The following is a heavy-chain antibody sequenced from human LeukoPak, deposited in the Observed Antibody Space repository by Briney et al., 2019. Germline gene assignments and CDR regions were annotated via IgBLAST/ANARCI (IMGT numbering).Heavy chain of an antibody. Sequence: SETLSLTCTVSGGSISSYYWSWIRQPPGKGLEWIGYIYYSGSTNYNPSLKSRVTISVDTSKNQFSQKLSSVTAADTAVYYYARGTYSSSWYGYWGQGTLVTVSS. D-gene: IGHD6-13*01. CDR2: IYYSGST. J-gene: IGHJ4*02. CDR3: ARGTYSSSWYGY. V-gene: IGHV4-59*01. CDR1: GGSISSYY.